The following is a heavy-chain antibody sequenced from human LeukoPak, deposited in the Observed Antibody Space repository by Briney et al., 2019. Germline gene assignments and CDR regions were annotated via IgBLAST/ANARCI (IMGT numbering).Heavy chain of an antibody. CDR3: ARDRGYYDILTGYYEEGFDY. Sequence: PGGSLRLSCAASGFTFSNAWMSWVRQAPGKGLEWVSYISSSSSTIYYADSVKGRFTISRDNAKNSLYLQMNSLRDEDTAVYYCARDRGYYDILTGYYEEGFDYWGQGTLVTVSS. CDR1: GFTFSNAW. V-gene: IGHV3-48*02. J-gene: IGHJ4*02. D-gene: IGHD3-9*01. CDR2: ISSSSSTI.